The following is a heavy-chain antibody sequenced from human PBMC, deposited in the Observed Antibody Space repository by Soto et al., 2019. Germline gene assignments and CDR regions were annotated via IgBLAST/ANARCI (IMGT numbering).Heavy chain of an antibody. J-gene: IGHJ5*02. CDR2: INHSGST. V-gene: IGHV4-34*01. CDR1: GGSFSGYY. CDR3: ARRSLGRGNWFDP. Sequence: QVQLQPWGAGLLKPSETLSLTCAVYGGSFSGYYWSWIRPPPGKGLEWIGEINHSGSTNYNPSLKSRVTISVDTSKNQFSLKLSSVTAADTAVYYCARRSLGRGNWFDPWGQGTLVTVSS. D-gene: IGHD1-1*01.